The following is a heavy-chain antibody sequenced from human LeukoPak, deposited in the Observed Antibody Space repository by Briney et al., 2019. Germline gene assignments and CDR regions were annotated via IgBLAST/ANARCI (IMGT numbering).Heavy chain of an antibody. CDR3: ARDRGSRGIVVVPAAREYDY. J-gene: IGHJ4*02. D-gene: IGHD2-2*01. V-gene: IGHV4-59*12. CDR1: GGSISSYY. Sequence: PSETLSLTCTVSGGSISSYYWSWIRQPPGKGLEWIAYIYYSGRTNYNPSLKSRVTISVDTSKNQFSLKLSSVTAADTAVYYCARDRGSRGIVVVPAAREYDYWGQGTLVTVSS. CDR2: IYYSGRT.